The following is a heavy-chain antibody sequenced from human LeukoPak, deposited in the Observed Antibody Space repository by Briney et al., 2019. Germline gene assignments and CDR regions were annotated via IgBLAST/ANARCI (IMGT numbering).Heavy chain of an antibody. CDR1: GGSISSSSYY. CDR2: IYYSGST. CDR3: ARQGITIFGVVIIGYFDY. J-gene: IGHJ4*02. V-gene: IGHV4-39*01. D-gene: IGHD3-3*01. Sequence: SETLSPTCTVSGGSISSSSYYWGWIRQPPGKGLEWIGSIYYSGSTYYNPSLKSRVTISVDTSKNQFSLKLSSVTAADTAVYYCARQGITIFGVVIIGYFDYWGQGTLVTVSS.